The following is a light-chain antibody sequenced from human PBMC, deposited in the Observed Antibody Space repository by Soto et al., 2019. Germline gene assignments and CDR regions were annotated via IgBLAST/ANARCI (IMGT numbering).Light chain of an antibody. CDR2: DAS. Sequence: DIQMTQSPSSLSVSVGDRVTITCQASQDITYHLNWYQQKPGKAPKLLVYDASNLERGVPSRFSGSGSGTDFTFTISSLQPEDIATYYCQQYENLPPTVGQGTKVDSK. V-gene: IGKV1-33*01. CDR1: QDITYH. J-gene: IGKJ2*01. CDR3: QQYENLPPT.